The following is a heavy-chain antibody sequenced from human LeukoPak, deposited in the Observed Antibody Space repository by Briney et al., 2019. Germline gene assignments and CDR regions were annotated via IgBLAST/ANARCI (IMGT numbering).Heavy chain of an antibody. D-gene: IGHD1-26*01. CDR2: INLNSGNT. CDR1: GYTFTSYD. Sequence: GASVKVSCKASGYTFTSYDINWVRQATGQGLEWMGWINLNSGNTGCAQNFQGRLTMTRDTSINTAYMELSTLRSEDTAVYYCARVTGSIDYWGQGTLVTVSS. J-gene: IGHJ4*02. V-gene: IGHV1-8*01. CDR3: ARVTGSIDY.